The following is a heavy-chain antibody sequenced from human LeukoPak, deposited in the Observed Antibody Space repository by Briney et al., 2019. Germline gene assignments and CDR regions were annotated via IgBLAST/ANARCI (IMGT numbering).Heavy chain of an antibody. V-gene: IGHV4-59*01. D-gene: IGHD3-3*01. J-gene: IGHJ4*02. Sequence: SETLSLTCTVSGGSISSYYWSWIRQPPGKGLEWIGYIYYSGSTNYNPSLKSRVTISVDTSKNQFSLKLSSVTAADTAVYYCARSSMLEWFDYWGQGTLVTVSS. CDR2: IYYSGST. CDR1: GGSISSYY. CDR3: ARSSMLEWFDY.